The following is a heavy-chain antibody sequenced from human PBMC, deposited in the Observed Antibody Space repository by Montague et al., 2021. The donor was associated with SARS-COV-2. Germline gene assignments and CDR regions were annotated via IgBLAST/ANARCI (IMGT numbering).Heavy chain of an antibody. CDR2: SGGRT. CDR3: AKSGGVINPYYYGMDV. Sequence: SGGRTYYAEYVEGRFTISRDNSQNTLYLQMNSLRGEDTSIYYCAKSGGVINPYYYGMDVWGQGTTFTFSS. V-gene: IGHV3-23*01. D-gene: IGHD3-22*01. J-gene: IGHJ6*02.